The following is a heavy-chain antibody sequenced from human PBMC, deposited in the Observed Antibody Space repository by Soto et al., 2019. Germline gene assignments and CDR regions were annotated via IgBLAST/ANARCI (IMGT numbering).Heavy chain of an antibody. D-gene: IGHD5-12*01. Sequence: SSETLSLTRAVFGGAFRGYYWSSVRPPPGERLEWIGEINHSGSTNYNPSLKSRVTISVDTSKNQFSLKLSSVTAADTAVYYCARGRWWGYSGYDLADFDYWGQGTLVTVSS. J-gene: IGHJ4*02. V-gene: IGHV4-34*01. CDR2: INHSGST. CDR3: ARGRWWGYSGYDLADFDY. CDR1: GGAFRGYY.